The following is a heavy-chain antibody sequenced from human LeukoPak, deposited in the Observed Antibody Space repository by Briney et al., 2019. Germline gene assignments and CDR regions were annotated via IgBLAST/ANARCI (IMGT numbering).Heavy chain of an antibody. J-gene: IGHJ4*02. CDR1: GGSFSGYY. CDR3: ARTLGTAARRLDY. Sequence: PSETLSLTCAVYGGSFSGYYWSWIRQPPGKGLEWIGEINHSGSTNYIPSLKSRVTISVDTSKNQFSLKLSSVTAADTAVYYCARTLGTAARRLDYWGQGTLVTVSS. D-gene: IGHD6-6*01. V-gene: IGHV4-34*01. CDR2: INHSGST.